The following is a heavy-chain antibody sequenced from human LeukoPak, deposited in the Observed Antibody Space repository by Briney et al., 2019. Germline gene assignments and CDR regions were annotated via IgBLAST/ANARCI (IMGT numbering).Heavy chain of an antibody. D-gene: IGHD6-13*01. Sequence: GGSLRLSCAASGFTFSSYAVSWVRQAPGKGLDWVSAISGGGEDTYYADSVKGRFTISRDNSKNTLYLQMNSLRAEDTAVYYCAKDTHDSSSWYDYWGQGTLVTVSS. CDR2: ISGGGEDT. J-gene: IGHJ4*02. CDR1: GFTFSSYA. V-gene: IGHV3-23*01. CDR3: AKDTHDSSSWYDY.